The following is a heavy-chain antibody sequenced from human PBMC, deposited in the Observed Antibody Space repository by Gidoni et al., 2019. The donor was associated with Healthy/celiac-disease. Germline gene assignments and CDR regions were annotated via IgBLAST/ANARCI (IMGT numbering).Heavy chain of an antibody. CDR1: GYTFTSYA. Sequence: QVQLVQSGAEVKKPGASVKVSCKASGYTFTSYAMHWVRQAPGQRLEWMGWINAGNGNTKYSQKFQGRVTITRDTSASTAYMELSSLRSEDTAVYYCANMGVIAAAGGVYFDLWGRGTLVTVSS. D-gene: IGHD6-13*01. CDR3: ANMGVIAAAGGVYFDL. CDR2: INAGNGNT. J-gene: IGHJ2*01. V-gene: IGHV1-3*01.